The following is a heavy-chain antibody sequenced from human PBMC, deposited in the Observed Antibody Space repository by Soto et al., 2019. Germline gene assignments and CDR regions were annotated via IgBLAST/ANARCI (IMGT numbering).Heavy chain of an antibody. CDR2: IKPNSGGT. CDR1: GYTFTAYY. CDR3: ARVMAARTGGMDV. V-gene: IGHV1-2*02. J-gene: IGHJ6*04. D-gene: IGHD2-8*01. Sequence: QVQLVQSGAEVKKPGASVKVSCKAYGYTFTAYYMHWVRQAPGQGLDWMGWIKPNSGGTNYAQKFQGRLTMPRDTPISTAYMELSRLRSDDTAVYYCARVMAARTGGMDVWGKWTTVTVSS.